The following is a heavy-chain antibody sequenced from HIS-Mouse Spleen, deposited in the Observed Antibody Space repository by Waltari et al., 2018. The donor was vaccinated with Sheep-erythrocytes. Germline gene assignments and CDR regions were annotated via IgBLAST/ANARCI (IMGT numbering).Heavy chain of an antibody. Sequence: EVQLVQSGAEVKKPGESLKISCKGSGYSFTSYWNRWWGRMAGKGLEWMGIIYPGDSDTRYSPSFQGQVTISADKSISTAYLQWSSLKASDTAMYYCARLRSSGYYYDSSGYSRNWFDPWGQGTLVTVSS. CDR1: GYSFTSYW. V-gene: IGHV5-51*01. CDR3: ARLRSSGYYYDSSGYSRNWFDP. CDR2: IYPGDSDT. D-gene: IGHD3-22*01. J-gene: IGHJ5*02.